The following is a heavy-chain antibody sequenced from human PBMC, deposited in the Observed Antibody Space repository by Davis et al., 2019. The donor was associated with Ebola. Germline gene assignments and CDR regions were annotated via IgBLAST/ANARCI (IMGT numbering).Heavy chain of an antibody. CDR3: ARVGDNWNSDY. Sequence: ASVKVSCKASGYTFTSYDINWVRQATGQGLEWMGWMNPNSGDTGYAQKFQGRVTMTRDTSTSTVYMELSSLRSEGTAVHYCARVGDNWNSDYWGQGTLVTVSS. J-gene: IGHJ4*02. D-gene: IGHD1-20*01. V-gene: IGHV1-8*01. CDR1: GYTFTSYD. CDR2: MNPNSGDT.